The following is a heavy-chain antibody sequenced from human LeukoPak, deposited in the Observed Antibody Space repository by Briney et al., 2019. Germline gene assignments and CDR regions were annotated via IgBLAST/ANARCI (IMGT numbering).Heavy chain of an antibody. V-gene: IGHV3-48*03. Sequence: PGGSLRLSCAASGFTFSGSEMNWVRQAPGKGLEWVSFISSSGSTIYYADSVKGRLTISRDNAKNSLYLQMNSLRVEDTAVYYCARGVYDSSPLNYYMDVWGKGTTVTVSS. CDR3: ARGVYDSSPLNYYMDV. CDR2: ISSSGSTI. CDR1: GFTFSGSE. J-gene: IGHJ6*03. D-gene: IGHD3-22*01.